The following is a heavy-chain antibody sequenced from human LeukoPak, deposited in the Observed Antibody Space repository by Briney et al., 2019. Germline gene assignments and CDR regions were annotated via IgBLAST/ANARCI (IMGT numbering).Heavy chain of an antibody. J-gene: IGHJ5*02. V-gene: IGHV4-34*01. CDR1: GESFSGYY. CDR2: INHSGST. Sequence: PSETLSLTCAVYGESFSGYYWSWIRRPPGKGLEWIGEINHSGSTNYNPSLKSRVTISVDTSKNQFSLKLSSVTAADTAVYYCARAGATVVTASNWFDPWGQGTLVTVSS. D-gene: IGHD2-21*02. CDR3: ARAGATVVTASNWFDP.